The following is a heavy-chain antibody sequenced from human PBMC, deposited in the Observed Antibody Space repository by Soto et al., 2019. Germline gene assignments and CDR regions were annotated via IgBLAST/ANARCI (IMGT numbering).Heavy chain of an antibody. V-gene: IGHV3-21*01. CDR1: GFTFSSYS. J-gene: IGHJ4*02. D-gene: IGHD5-12*01. CDR2: ISSSSSYI. Sequence: GGSLRLSCAASGFTFSSYSMNWVRQAPGKGLEWVSSISSSSSYIYYADSVKGRFTISRDNAKNSLYLQMNSLRAEDTAVYYCAKWRYSNTWFLDYWGQGTLVTVSS. CDR3: AKWRYSNTWFLDY.